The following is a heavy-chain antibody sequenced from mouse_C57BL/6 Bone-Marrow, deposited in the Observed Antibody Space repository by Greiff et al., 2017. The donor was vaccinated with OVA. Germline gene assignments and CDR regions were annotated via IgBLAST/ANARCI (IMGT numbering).Heavy chain of an antibody. CDR1: GFTFSDYY. J-gene: IGHJ2*01. D-gene: IGHD2-1*01. Sequence: EVKLMESEGGLVQPGSSMKLSCTASGFTFSDYYMAWVRQVPEKGLEWVANINYDGSSTYYLDSLKSRFIISRDNAKNILYLQMSSLKSEDTATDYCARDRYGNLDYWGQGTTLTVSS. CDR2: INYDGSST. CDR3: ARDRYGNLDY. V-gene: IGHV5-16*01.